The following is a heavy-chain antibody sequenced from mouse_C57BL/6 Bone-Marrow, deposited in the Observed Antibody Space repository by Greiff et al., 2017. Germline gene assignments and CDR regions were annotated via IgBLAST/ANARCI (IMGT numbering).Heavy chain of an antibody. J-gene: IGHJ4*01. CDR2: ISSGSSTI. CDR3: ASSLYDPYAMDY. V-gene: IGHV5-17*01. CDR1: GFTFSDYG. Sequence: EVKLVESGGGLVKPGGSLKLSCAASGFTFSDYGMHWVRQAPEKGLEWVAYISSGSSTIYYADTVKGRFTISRDNAKNTLFLQMTSLRSEDTAMYYCASSLYDPYAMDYWCQGTSVTVSS. D-gene: IGHD2-12*01.